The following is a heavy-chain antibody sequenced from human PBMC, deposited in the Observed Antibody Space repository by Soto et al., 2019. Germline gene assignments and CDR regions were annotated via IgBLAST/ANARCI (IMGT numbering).Heavy chain of an antibody. D-gene: IGHD4-17*01. CDR2: ISAYNGNT. CDR3: AAQILYGDSWYYFDY. Sequence: ASVKVSCKASGYTFTSYGISWVRQAPGQGLEWMGWISAYNGNTNYAQKLQGRVTMTTDTSTSTAYMELRSLRSDDTAVYYCAAQILYGDSWYYFDYWGQGTLVTVSS. CDR1: GYTFTSYG. V-gene: IGHV1-18*01. J-gene: IGHJ4*02.